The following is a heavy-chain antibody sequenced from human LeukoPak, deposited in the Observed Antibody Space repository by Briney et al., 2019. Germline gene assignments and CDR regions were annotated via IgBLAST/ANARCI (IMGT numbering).Heavy chain of an antibody. V-gene: IGHV1-8*01. J-gene: IGHJ6*03. CDR2: MNPNSSNT. CDR3: ARARRARTAGYYYMDV. CDR1: GYTFTSYD. Sequence: SVNVSCKASGYTFTSYDINWVRQATGQGLDGMGWMNPNSSNTGYAQKFQGRVTMTRNTSISTAYMELSSLRSEDTAVYYCARARRARTAGYYYMDVWGKGTTVTVSS. D-gene: IGHD2-2*01.